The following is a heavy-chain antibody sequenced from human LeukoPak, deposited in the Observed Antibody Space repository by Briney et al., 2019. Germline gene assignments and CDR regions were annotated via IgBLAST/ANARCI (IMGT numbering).Heavy chain of an antibody. V-gene: IGHV4-59*01. Sequence: SETLSLTCTVSGGSISSYYWSWIRQSPWKGLEWIGYIYYSGSTSYNPSLKSGVTISVDSIKNQFSLRLTSVTAADTAVYYCARGRVRDGFFAYYDSWGQGTLVTVSS. CDR2: IYYSGST. CDR1: GGSISSYY. J-gene: IGHJ4*02. D-gene: IGHD5-24*01. CDR3: ARGRVRDGFFAYYDS.